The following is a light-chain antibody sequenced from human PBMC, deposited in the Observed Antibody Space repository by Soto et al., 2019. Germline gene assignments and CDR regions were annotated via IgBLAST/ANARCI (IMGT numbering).Light chain of an antibody. CDR1: QSISRY. CDR3: QQYANSLIT. Sequence: EILLKHSVGTLSLYTGERTTLSCRASQSISRYLAWYQQKPGQAPRLLIYGVSSRASGIPDRFFGSGSGTDFTLTINRLEPEDFAVYYCQQYANSLITFAQGARLEI. V-gene: IGKV3-20*01. J-gene: IGKJ5*01. CDR2: GVS.